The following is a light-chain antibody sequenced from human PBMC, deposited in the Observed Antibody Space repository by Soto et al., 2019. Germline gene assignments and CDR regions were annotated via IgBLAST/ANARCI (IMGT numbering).Light chain of an antibody. J-gene: IGKJ1*01. V-gene: IGKV1-39*01. CDR1: QSISSY. Sequence: DIQMTQSTSSLSASVGERVTITCRASQSISSYLNWYQQKPGKAPKLLIYAASSLQSGVPSRFSGSGSRTDFTLTNSSLQPEDFATYYCQQIYSTQWTFGQGTKVEIK. CDR3: QQIYSTQWT. CDR2: AAS.